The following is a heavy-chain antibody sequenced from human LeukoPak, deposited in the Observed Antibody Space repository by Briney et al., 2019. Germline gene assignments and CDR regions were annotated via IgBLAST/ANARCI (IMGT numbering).Heavy chain of an antibody. CDR3: ARGGLYYDFWSGYRERAFDI. V-gene: IGHV4-34*01. CDR2: INHSGST. CDR1: GGSFSGYY. J-gene: IGHJ3*02. Sequence: PSETLSLTCAVYGGSFSGYYWSWIRQPPGQGLEWIGEINHSGSTNYNPSLKSRVTISVDTSKNQFSLKLSSVTAADTAVYYCARGGLYYDFWSGYRERAFDIWGQGTMVTVSS. D-gene: IGHD3-3*01.